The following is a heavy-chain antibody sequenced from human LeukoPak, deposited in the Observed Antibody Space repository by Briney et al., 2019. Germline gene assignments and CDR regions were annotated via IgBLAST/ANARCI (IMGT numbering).Heavy chain of an antibody. CDR3: ASSPRCSGGSCYADY. CDR1: GGSISSYY. J-gene: IGHJ4*02. V-gene: IGHV4-59*08. CDR2: IYYSGST. D-gene: IGHD2-15*01. Sequence: PSETLSLTCTVSGGSISSYYWSWIRQPPGKGLEWIGYIYYSGSTNYNPSLKGRFTISVDTSKNQFSLKLSSVTAADTAVYYCASSPRCSGGSCYADYWGQGTLVTVSS.